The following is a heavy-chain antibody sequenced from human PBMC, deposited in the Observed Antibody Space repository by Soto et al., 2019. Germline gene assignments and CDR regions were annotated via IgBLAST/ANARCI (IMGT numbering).Heavy chain of an antibody. D-gene: IGHD2-2*03. J-gene: IGHJ6*02. CDR3: ARRAMDSRRGYYGMDV. CDR1: GYSFTSYW. Sequence: GESLKISCKGSGYSFTSYWITWVRQMPGKGLEWMGRIDPSDSYTNYSPSFQSHVTISADKSISTAYLQWSSLKASDTAMYYCARRAMDSRRGYYGMDVWGQGTTVSVA. V-gene: IGHV5-10-1*01. CDR2: IDPSDSYT.